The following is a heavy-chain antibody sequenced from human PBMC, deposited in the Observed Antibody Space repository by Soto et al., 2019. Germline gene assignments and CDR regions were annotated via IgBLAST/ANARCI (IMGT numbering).Heavy chain of an antibody. CDR3: ARVGYSSTGTTFHYHGLDV. J-gene: IGHJ6*02. CDR1: GGTFSSYA. Sequence: GASVKVSCKASGGTFSSYAISWVRQAPGQGLESMGIIYPRGGTAIYAQKFQGRVTMTRDTSTHTFYMELSSLRSEDTAMYYCARVGYSSTGTTFHYHGLDVWGQGTTVTVSS. D-gene: IGHD3-22*01. CDR2: IYPRGGTA. V-gene: IGHV1-46*01.